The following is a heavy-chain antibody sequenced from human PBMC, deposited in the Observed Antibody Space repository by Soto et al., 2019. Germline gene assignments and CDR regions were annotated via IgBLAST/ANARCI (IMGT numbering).Heavy chain of an antibody. CDR1: GFTVSSNY. CDR3: ARDRVESGYPEYFQH. J-gene: IGHJ1*01. V-gene: IGHV3-53*01. Sequence: GSLRLSCAASGFTVSSNYMSWVRQAPGKGLEWVSVIYGGGSTYYADSVKGRFTISRDNSKNTLYLQMNSLRAEDTAVYYCARDRVESGYPEYFQHWGQGTLVTVSS. CDR2: IYGGGST. D-gene: IGHD3-22*01.